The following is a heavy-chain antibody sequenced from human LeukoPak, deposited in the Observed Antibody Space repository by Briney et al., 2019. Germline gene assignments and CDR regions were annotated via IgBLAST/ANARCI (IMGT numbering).Heavy chain of an antibody. CDR3: AREGYNKDFDY. J-gene: IGHJ4*02. CDR2: IWYDGSNK. Sequence: QPGRSLRLSCAASGFTFSSYGMHWVRQAPGKGLEWVAVIWYDGSNKYYADSVEGQFTISRDNSKNTLYLQMNSLRAEDTAVYYCAREGYNKDFDYWGQGTLVTVSS. V-gene: IGHV3-33*01. CDR1: GFTFSSYG. D-gene: IGHD1-1*01.